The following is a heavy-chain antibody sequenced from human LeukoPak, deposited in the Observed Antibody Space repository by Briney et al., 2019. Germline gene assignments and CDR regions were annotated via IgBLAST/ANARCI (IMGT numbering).Heavy chain of an antibody. CDR3: ARDRIVGATWYGMDV. V-gene: IGHV1-3*01. Sequence: ASVKVSCKASGYTFTSNYIHWVRQAPGQRLEWMGWINAGNGNTKYSQKFQGRVTITRDTSASTAYMELSSLRSEDTAVYYCARDRIVGATWYGMDVWGQGTTVTVSS. D-gene: IGHD1-26*01. CDR1: GYTFTSNY. CDR2: INAGNGNT. J-gene: IGHJ6*02.